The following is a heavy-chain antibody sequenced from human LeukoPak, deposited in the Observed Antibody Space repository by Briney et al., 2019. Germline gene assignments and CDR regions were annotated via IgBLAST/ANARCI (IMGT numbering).Heavy chain of an antibody. D-gene: IGHD3-22*01. CDR2: IYSGGST. CDR1: GFTVSSNY. CDR3: ARGGYYDSSGYYNPPFDY. Sequence: PGGSLRLSCAASGFTVSSNYMSWVRQAPGKGLEWVSVIYSGGSTYCTDSVKGRFTITRDNSKNTLYLKMNSLRDEDTAVYYCARGGYYDSSGYYNPPFDYWGQGTLVTVSS. J-gene: IGHJ4*02. V-gene: IGHV3-53*01.